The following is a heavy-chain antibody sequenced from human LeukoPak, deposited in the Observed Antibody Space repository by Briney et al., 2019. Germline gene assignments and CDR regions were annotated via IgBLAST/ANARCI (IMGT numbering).Heavy chain of an antibody. V-gene: IGHV3-48*01. CDR1: GFTFSSYS. CDR3: ARESAAGRTPFDY. Sequence: GGSLRLSRAASGFTFSSYSMNWVRQAPGKGLEWVSYISSSSSTIYYADSVKGRFTISRDNAKNSLYLQMNSLRAEDTAVYYCARESAAGRTPFDYWGQGTLVTVSS. J-gene: IGHJ4*02. D-gene: IGHD6-13*01. CDR2: ISSSSSTI.